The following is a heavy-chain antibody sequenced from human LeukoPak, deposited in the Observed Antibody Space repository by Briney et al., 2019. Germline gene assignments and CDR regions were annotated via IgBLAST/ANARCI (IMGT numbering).Heavy chain of an antibody. CDR1: GYTFTNSG. V-gene: IGHV1-18*01. Sequence: GASVKVSYKASGYTFTNSGISWVRQAPGQGLEWMGWIDPNNGNTEYAQKVQDRVTMTTDTSTSTAYVELRSLRSDNTAVYYCAREWMGAAAMVRGEWWFDPWGQGTLVTVSS. CDR3: AREWMGAAAMVRGEWWFDP. CDR2: IDPNNGNT. D-gene: IGHD3-10*01. J-gene: IGHJ5*02.